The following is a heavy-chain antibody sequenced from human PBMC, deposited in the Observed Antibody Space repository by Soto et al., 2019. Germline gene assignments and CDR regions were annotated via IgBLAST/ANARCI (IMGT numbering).Heavy chain of an antibody. V-gene: IGHV1-3*01. CDR1: GYTFTSYA. J-gene: IGHJ6*03. CDR3: ARRATKTGYYYYYYMNV. Sequence: ASVKVSCKASGYTFTSYAMHWARQAPGQRLEWMGWINAGNGNTKYSQKFQGRVTITRDTSASTAYMELSSLRSEDTAVYYCARRATKTGYYYYYYMNVWGKGTKVTVSS. CDR2: INAGNGNT. D-gene: IGHD3-9*01.